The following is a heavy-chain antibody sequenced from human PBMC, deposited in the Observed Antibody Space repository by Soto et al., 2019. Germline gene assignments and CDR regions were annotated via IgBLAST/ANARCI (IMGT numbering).Heavy chain of an antibody. V-gene: IGHV3-30-3*01. Sequence: GGSLRLSCAGSGFIFSNSAFHWVRQAPGKGLEWVALISYDGNNKYYADSVKGRFTISRDNSKNTLYLQMHSLRADDTAVYYCPGMVAPYERSGFFDYWAQGVLVTVSS. D-gene: IGHD3-22*01. J-gene: IGHJ4*02. CDR1: GFIFSNSA. CDR3: PGMVAPYERSGFFDY. CDR2: ISYDGNNK.